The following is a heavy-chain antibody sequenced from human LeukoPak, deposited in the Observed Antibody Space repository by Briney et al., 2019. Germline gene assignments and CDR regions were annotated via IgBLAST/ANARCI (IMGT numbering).Heavy chain of an antibody. CDR3: ARGQNYGDYETRWNWFDP. CDR2: ISSSSSYI. V-gene: IGHV3-21*01. J-gene: IGHJ5*02. Sequence: PGGSPRLSCAASGFTFSSYNMNWVRQAPGRGLEWVSSISSSSSYIYYADSLKGRFTISRDNAKNSLYLQMGSLRAEDMAVYYCARGQNYGDYETRWNWFDPWGQGTLVTVSS. D-gene: IGHD4-17*01. CDR1: GFTFSSYN.